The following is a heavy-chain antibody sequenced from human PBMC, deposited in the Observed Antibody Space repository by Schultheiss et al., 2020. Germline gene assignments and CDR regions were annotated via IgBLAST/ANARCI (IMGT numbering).Heavy chain of an antibody. CDR2: INHSGST. V-gene: IGHV4-34*01. CDR1: GGSFSGYY. Sequence: PLSLTCAVYGGSFSGYYWSWIRQPPGKGLEWIGEINHSGSTNYNPSLKSRVTISVDTSKNQFSLKLSSVTAADTAVYYCARGHRCITMVRGVIITSVGGMDVWGQGTTVTVSS. D-gene: IGHD3-10*01. J-gene: IGHJ6*02. CDR3: ARGHRCITMVRGVIITSVGGMDV.